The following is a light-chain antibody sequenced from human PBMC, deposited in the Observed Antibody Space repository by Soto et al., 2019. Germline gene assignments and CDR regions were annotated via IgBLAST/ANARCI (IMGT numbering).Light chain of an antibody. CDR1: QSVSSIS. CDR2: GAS. J-gene: IGKJ1*01. V-gene: IGKV3-20*01. CDR3: QQFGSSPPWT. Sequence: EIVLTQSPGTLSLSPGERATLSCRASQSVSSISLAWYQRKPGQAPRLLISGASIRATGIPDRFSGSGSGTDFTLTIGRLEPEDCAVYYCQQFGSSPPWTFGQGTKVEIK.